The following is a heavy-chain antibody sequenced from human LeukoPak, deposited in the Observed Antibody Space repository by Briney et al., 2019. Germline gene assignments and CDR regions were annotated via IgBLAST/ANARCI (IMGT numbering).Heavy chain of an antibody. D-gene: IGHD1-7*01. CDR1: GFTFDDYA. CDR2: ISWNSGSI. V-gene: IGHV3-9*01. CDR3: ARDAGTTNP. Sequence: PGGSPRLSCAASGFTFDDYAMHWVRQAPGKGLEWVSGISWNSGSIGYADSVKGRFTISRDNAKNSLYLQMNSLRAEDTALYYCARDAGTTNPWGQGTLVTVSS. J-gene: IGHJ5*02.